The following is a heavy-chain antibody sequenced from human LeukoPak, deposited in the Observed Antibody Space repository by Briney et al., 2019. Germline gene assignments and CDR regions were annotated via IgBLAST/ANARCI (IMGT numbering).Heavy chain of an antibody. CDR2: IKSKTDGGTT. Sequence: PGGSLRLSCAASGFTFSNAWMSWVRQAPGKGLEWVGRIKSKTDGGTTDYAAPVKGRFTISRDDSKNTLYLQMNSLKTEDTAVSYCTTDPEWLLRPFDYWGQGTLVTVSS. D-gene: IGHD3-3*01. V-gene: IGHV3-15*01. J-gene: IGHJ4*02. CDR3: TTDPEWLLRPFDY. CDR1: GFTFSNAW.